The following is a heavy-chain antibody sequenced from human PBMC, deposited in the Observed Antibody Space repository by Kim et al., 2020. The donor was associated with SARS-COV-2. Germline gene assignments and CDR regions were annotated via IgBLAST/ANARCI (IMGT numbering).Heavy chain of an antibody. CDR2: IKSKSDRAIT. V-gene: IGHV3-15*01. D-gene: IGHD2-15*01. J-gene: IGHJ5*02. CDR1: GFTFSNAW. Sequence: GGSLRLSCVVSGFTFSNAWMTWVRQAPGKGLEWVGRIKSKSDRAITDYAAPVKDRFTLSRDDSKNTLYLQMNSLKIEDTAVYYCTTDGGSYADWFDPWGQGTLVTVSS. CDR3: TTDGGSYADWFDP.